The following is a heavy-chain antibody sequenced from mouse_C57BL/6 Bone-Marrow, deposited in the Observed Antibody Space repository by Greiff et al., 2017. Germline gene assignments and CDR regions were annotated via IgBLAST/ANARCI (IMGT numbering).Heavy chain of an antibody. D-gene: IGHD2-1*01. CDR1: GFSLTSYG. Sequence: QVQLKESGPGLVQPSQSLSITCTVSGFSLTSYGVHWVRQSPGKGLEWLGVIWSGGSTDYNAAFISRLSISKDNSKSQVFFKMNSLQADDTAIYYCARIYHRDDGGLYAMDYWGQGTSVTVSS. J-gene: IGHJ4*01. CDR2: IWSGGST. V-gene: IGHV2-2*01. CDR3: ARIYHRDDGGLYAMDY.